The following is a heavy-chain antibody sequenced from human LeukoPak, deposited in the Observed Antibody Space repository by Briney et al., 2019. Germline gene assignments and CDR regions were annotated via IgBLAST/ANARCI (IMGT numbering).Heavy chain of an antibody. CDR2: ISESGADT. Sequence: GGSLRLSCAASGFTLNSYAMNWVRRAPGKGLEWVSVISESGADTYYADAVKGRFTISRDSSKNTLYLQMNSLRAEDTAIYYCAKLGWLQSSDSFHIWGQGTMVTVSS. V-gene: IGHV3-23*01. D-gene: IGHD5-24*01. J-gene: IGHJ3*02. CDR1: GFTLNSYA. CDR3: AKLGWLQSSDSFHI.